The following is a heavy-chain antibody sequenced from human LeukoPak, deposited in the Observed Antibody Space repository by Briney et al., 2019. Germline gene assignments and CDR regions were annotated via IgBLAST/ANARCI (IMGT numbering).Heavy chain of an antibody. CDR1: GYTFTGYY. V-gene: IGHV1-2*02. CDR3: ARDGTPYNWFDP. CDR2: VNPNSGGT. D-gene: IGHD1-26*01. J-gene: IGHJ5*02. Sequence: ASVKVSCKASGYTFTGYYIHWVRQAPGQGLEWMGWVNPNSGGTNYAQKFQGRVTMTRDTSISTAYMELSRLRSDDTAVYYCARDGTPYNWFDPWGQGTLVTVSS.